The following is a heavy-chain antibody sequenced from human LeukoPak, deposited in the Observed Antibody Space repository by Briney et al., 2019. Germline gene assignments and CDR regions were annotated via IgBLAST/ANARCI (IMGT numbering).Heavy chain of an antibody. CDR2: IYYSGST. D-gene: IGHD1-7*01. CDR1: GGSISSYY. CDR3: ARDNWNYGSSMDV. V-gene: IGHV4-59*01. J-gene: IGHJ6*02. Sequence: PSETLSLTCTVSGGSISSYYWSWIRQPPGKGLEWIGYIYYSGSTNYNPSLKSRVTISVDTSKNQFSLKLSSVTAADMAVYYCARDNWNYGSSMDVWGQGTTVTVSS.